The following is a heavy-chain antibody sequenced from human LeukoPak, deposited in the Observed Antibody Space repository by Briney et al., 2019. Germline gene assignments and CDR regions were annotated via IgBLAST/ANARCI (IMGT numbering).Heavy chain of an antibody. CDR3: ARGSYDFWSGYHDAFDI. J-gene: IGHJ3*02. V-gene: IGHV4-34*01. CDR1: GGSFSGYY. Sequence: SETLSLTCAVCGGSFSGYYWSWIRQPPGKGLEWIGEINHSGSTNYNPSLKSRVTISVDTSKNQFSLKLSSVTAADTAVYYCARGSYDFWSGYHDAFDIWGQGTMVTVSS. D-gene: IGHD3-3*01. CDR2: INHSGST.